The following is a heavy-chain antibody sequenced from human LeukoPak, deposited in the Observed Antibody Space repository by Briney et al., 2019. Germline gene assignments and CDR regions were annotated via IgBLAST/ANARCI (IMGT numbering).Heavy chain of an antibody. V-gene: IGHV4-59*01. CDR3: AREGYGSGPEGALDI. J-gene: IGHJ3*02. CDR2: IYYSGST. Sequence: SETLSLTCTVSGGSISSYYWSWIRQPPGKGLEWIGYIYYSGSTNYNPSLKSRVTISVDTSKNQFSLKLSSVTAADTAVYYCAREGYGSGPEGALDIWGQGTMVTVSS. CDR1: GGSISSYY. D-gene: IGHD3-10*01.